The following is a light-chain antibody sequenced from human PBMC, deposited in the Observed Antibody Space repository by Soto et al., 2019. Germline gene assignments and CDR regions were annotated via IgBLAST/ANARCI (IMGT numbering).Light chain of an antibody. CDR1: QGISTY. CDR2: AAS. J-gene: IGKJ1*01. V-gene: IGKV1-39*01. Sequence: IQMTQSPSSLSASVGDRVTITCRASQGISTYLNWYQQKPVKAPKLLIYAASSLQSGVPSRFSGSGSETDFTLTISSLQPEDFATYSCQQSYSTTWTFGQGTMV. CDR3: QQSYSTTWT.